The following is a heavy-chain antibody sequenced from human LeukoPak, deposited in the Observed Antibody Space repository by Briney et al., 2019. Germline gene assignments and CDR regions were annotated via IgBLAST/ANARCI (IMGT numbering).Heavy chain of an antibody. D-gene: IGHD3-22*01. CDR1: GFTFSSYA. J-gene: IGHJ4*02. V-gene: IGHV3-23*01. Sequence: GGSLRLSCAASGFTFSSYAMSWVRQAPGKGLEWVSAISGSGGSTYYADSVKGRLTISRDNSKNTLYLQMNSLRAEDTAVYYCAINYYDSSGYYFPGDYWGQGTLVTVSS. CDR2: ISGSGGST. CDR3: AINYYDSSGYYFPGDY.